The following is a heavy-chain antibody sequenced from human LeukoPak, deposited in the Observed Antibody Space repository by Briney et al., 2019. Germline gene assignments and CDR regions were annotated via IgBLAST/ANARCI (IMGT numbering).Heavy chain of an antibody. D-gene: IGHD1-26*01. Sequence: ASVKVSCKASGYTFTSYGISWVRQAPGQGLEWMGWISAYNGNTNYAQKLQGRVTMTTDTSTSTAYMELRSLRSDDTAVYYCARDHLRWELRVDYFDYWGQGTLVTVSS. CDR3: ARDHLRWELRVDYFDY. J-gene: IGHJ4*02. CDR1: GYTFTSYG. CDR2: ISAYNGNT. V-gene: IGHV1-18*01.